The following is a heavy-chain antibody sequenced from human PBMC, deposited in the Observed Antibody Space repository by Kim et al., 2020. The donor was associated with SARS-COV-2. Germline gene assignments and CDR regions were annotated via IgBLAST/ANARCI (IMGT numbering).Heavy chain of an antibody. D-gene: IGHD2-2*01. V-gene: IGHV3-9*01. CDR3: TKDSSLACSSPIDF. CDR2: ISYNSGNI. Sequence: GGSLRLSCAGTGFTFNDYVMHWVRQAPGKGLEWVAGISYNSGNIAYADSVKGRFTISRDNAKNALYLQMTSLRPEDTAFYYCTKDSSLACSSPIDFWGQGTLVTVSS. J-gene: IGHJ4*02. CDR1: GFTFNDYV.